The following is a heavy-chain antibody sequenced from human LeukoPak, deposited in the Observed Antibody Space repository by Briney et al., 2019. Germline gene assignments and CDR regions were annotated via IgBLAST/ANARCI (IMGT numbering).Heavy chain of an antibody. D-gene: IGHD6-19*01. CDR3: ARAWGSGWYGGRDY. CDR2: INPNSGGT. V-gene: IGHV1-2*02. J-gene: IGHJ4*02. Sequence: ASVKVSYKASGYTFTGYYMHWVRQAPGQGLEWMGWINPNSGGTNYAQKFQGRVTMTRDTSISTAYMELSRLRSDDTAVYYCARAWGSGWYGGRDYWGQGTLVTVSS. CDR1: GYTFTGYY.